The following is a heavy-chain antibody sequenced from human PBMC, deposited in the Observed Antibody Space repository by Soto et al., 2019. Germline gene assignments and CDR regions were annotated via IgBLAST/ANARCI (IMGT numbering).Heavy chain of an antibody. J-gene: IGHJ6*02. D-gene: IGHD3-3*01. Sequence: SQTLSLTCAISGDSVSSNSAAWNWIRQSPSRGLEWLGRTYYRSKWYNDYAVSVKSRITINPDTSKNQFSLQLNSVTPEDTAVYYCARVGLRFLEWLPVWYYGMDVWGQGTTVTVSS. V-gene: IGHV6-1*01. CDR1: GDSVSSNSAA. CDR3: ARVGLRFLEWLPVWYYGMDV. CDR2: TYYRSKWYN.